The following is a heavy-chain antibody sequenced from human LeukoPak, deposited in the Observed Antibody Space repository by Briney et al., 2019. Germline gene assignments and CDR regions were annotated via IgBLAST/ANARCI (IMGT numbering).Heavy chain of an antibody. CDR2: IYTGGST. CDR3: ARVATTSSKWSLDY. CDR1: GFTVSSNY. J-gene: IGHJ4*02. Sequence: GGSLRLSCAASGFTVSSNYMSWVRQAPGKGLEWVSAIYTGGSTYYAGSVKGRFTISRDNSKNTLYLQMNSLRAEDTAVYYCARVATTSSKWSLDYWGQGTLVTVSS. D-gene: IGHD2-2*01. V-gene: IGHV3-66*01.